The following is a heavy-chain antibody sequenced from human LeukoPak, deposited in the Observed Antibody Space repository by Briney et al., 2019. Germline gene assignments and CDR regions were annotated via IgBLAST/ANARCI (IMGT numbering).Heavy chain of an antibody. V-gene: IGHV1-2*02. D-gene: IGHD3-16*02. CDR3: ARDFIGEPGYYFDY. J-gene: IGHJ4*02. Sequence: GASVKVSCKASGYTFTGYYMHWVRQAPGQGLEWMGWINPNSGGTNYAQKFQGRVTMTRDTSISTAYMELSRLRSDDTAVYYCARDFIGEPGYYFDYWGQGTLVTVSS. CDR2: INPNSGGT. CDR1: GYTFTGYY.